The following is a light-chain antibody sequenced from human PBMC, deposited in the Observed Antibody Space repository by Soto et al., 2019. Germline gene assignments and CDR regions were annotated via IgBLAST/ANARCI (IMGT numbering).Light chain of an antibody. J-gene: IGLJ1*01. Sequence: QSALTQPASVSGSPGQSITISCTGISSDGDDYKDVSWYQQHPGKAPKLMIYEVTYRPSGVSNRFSGSNSGNTASLTISGLQAEDEADYYCSSYTSTSTVFGTGTKLTVL. CDR2: EVT. V-gene: IGLV2-14*01. CDR3: SSYTSTSTV. CDR1: SSDGDDYKD.